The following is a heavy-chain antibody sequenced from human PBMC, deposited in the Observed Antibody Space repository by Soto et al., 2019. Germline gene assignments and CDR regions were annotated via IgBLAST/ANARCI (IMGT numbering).Heavy chain of an antibody. CDR2: MYYSGRT. CDR3: ARGFSSGWYKRDGFDI. J-gene: IGHJ3*02. D-gene: IGHD6-19*01. Sequence: SETLSLTCTVSGGSVSSDNYYWSWIRQPPGKGLEWIGYMYYSGRTNYNPSLKSRVTISVDTSKKNFSLKLSSLTAADTAVYYCARGFSSGWYKRDGFDIWGQGTLVTVSS. V-gene: IGHV4-61*03. CDR1: GGSVSSDNYY.